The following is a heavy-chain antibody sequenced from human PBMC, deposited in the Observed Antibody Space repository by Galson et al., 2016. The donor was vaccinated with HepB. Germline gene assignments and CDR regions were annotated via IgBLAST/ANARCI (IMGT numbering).Heavy chain of an antibody. CDR3: ARQYASERYFDY. Sequence: QSGAEVKKPGESLMISCQGSGYKFSNYWIGWVRQMPGKGLEWIGMNYPYDSDTRYSPSFPGQLTTSVVKSKSTAYLQWSSLKASDTATYYCARQYASERYFDYWGRGTLVTVSS. CDR2: NYPYDSDT. CDR1: GYKFSNYW. V-gene: IGHV5-51*01. J-gene: IGHJ4*02. D-gene: IGHD2-2*01.